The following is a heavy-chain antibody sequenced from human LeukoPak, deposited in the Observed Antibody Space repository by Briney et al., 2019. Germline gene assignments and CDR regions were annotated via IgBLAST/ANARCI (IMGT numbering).Heavy chain of an antibody. J-gene: IGHJ4*02. Sequence: GGSLRLSCAASGFTFGSYAMHWVRQAPGKGLEWVAVISYDGSNKYYADSVKGRFTISRDNSKNTLYLQMNSLRAEDTAVYYCARDHDYSLDYWGQGTLVTVSS. CDR2: ISYDGSNK. CDR3: ARDHDYSLDY. D-gene: IGHD3-16*01. CDR1: GFTFGSYA. V-gene: IGHV3-30*01.